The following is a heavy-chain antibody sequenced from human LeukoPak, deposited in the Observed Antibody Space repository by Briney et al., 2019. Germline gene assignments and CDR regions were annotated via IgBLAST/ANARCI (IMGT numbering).Heavy chain of an antibody. CDR2: ISAYNGNT. D-gene: IGHD6-19*01. Sequence: ASVKVSCKASGGTFSSYAISWVRQAPGQGLEWMGWISAYNGNTNYAQKFQGRVTMTTDTSTSTAYMELSSLRSEDTAVYYCARRAVAGLDYWGQGTLVTVSS. J-gene: IGHJ4*02. V-gene: IGHV1-18*01. CDR3: ARRAVAGLDY. CDR1: GGTFSSYA.